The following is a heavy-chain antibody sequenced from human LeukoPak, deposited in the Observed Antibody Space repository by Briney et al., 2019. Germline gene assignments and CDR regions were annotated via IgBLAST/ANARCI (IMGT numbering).Heavy chain of an antibody. CDR2: ISGSGGST. V-gene: IGHV3-23*01. J-gene: IGHJ4*02. CDR1: GFTFSSYA. D-gene: IGHD6-13*01. Sequence: GGSLRLSCAASGFTFSSYAMSWVRQAPGKGLEWVSAISGSGGSTYYADSVKGRFTISRDNSKNTLYLQMNSLRAEDTAVYYCAKCFPGIAAAGTPGFDYWGQGTLVTVSS. CDR3: AKCFPGIAAAGTPGFDY.